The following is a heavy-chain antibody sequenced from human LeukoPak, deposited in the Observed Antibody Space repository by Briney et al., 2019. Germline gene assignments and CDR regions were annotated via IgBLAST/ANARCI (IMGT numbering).Heavy chain of an antibody. V-gene: IGHV1-8*03. J-gene: IGHJ4*02. CDR3: ARGLHGWSGYEMAY. D-gene: IGHD3-3*01. CDR1: GYIFTSYD. Sequence: ASVKVSCKASGYIFTSYDINWVRQATGQGLEWMGWMNPNSGNTGYAQKFQGRVTITRNTSISTAYMELSSLRSEDTAVYYCARGLHGWSGYEMAYWGQGTLVTVSS. CDR2: MNPNSGNT.